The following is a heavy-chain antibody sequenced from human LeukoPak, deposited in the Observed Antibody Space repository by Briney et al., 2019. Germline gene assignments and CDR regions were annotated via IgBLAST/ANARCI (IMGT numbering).Heavy chain of an antibody. CDR3: AVGNSSGWYFSDNWFDP. CDR2: MNPNSGNT. CDR1: GYTFTTYD. D-gene: IGHD6-19*01. V-gene: IGHV1-8*01. J-gene: IGHJ5*02. Sequence: ASVKVSCKASGYTFTTYDINWVRQATGQGLEWMGWMNPNSGNTGYAQKFQGRVSMTRNISISTAYLQWSSLKASDTAMYYCAVGNSSGWYFSDNWFDPWGQGSLVTVSS.